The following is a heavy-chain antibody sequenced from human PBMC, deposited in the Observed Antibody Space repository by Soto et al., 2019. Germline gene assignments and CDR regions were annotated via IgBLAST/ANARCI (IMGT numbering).Heavy chain of an antibody. CDR2: INAGNGDT. V-gene: IGHV1-3*01. CDR3: ARVVAGNSN. D-gene: IGHD2-15*01. Sequence: GASVKVSCKASGYTFTNYAMHWVRQAPGQRLEWMGWINAGNGDTKYSQNFQGRVTITRDTSASTAYMELSSLRSEDTAMYYCARVVAGNSNWGQGTLVTVSS. CDR1: GYTFTNYA. J-gene: IGHJ4*02.